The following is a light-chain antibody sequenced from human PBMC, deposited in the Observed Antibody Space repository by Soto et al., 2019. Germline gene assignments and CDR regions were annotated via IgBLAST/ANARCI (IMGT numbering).Light chain of an antibody. Sequence: DIQMTQSPSTLSASVGDRVTIACRASQSSSSWLAWYQQKPGKAPKLLIYKASTLQSGVPSRFSGSGSGTEFTLAISSLQPDDSANYYCQQYNDNWTFGQGTKVDIK. CDR3: QQYNDNWT. CDR1: QSSSSW. CDR2: KAS. J-gene: IGKJ1*01. V-gene: IGKV1-5*03.